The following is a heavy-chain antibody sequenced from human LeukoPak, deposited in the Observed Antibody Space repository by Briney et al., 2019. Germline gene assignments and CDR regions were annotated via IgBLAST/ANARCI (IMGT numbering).Heavy chain of an antibody. D-gene: IGHD3-10*01. CDR1: GFTFSTYW. Sequence: GGSLRLSCAASGFTFSTYWMNWVRQASGKGLEWVANIKPDGSEGYYVDSVKGRFTLSRDNAQNSLYLQMNSLRDDDTAVYYCARAKRPMVLDHWGQGTLVTVSS. V-gene: IGHV3-7*03. CDR3: ARAKRPMVLDH. J-gene: IGHJ4*02. CDR2: IKPDGSEG.